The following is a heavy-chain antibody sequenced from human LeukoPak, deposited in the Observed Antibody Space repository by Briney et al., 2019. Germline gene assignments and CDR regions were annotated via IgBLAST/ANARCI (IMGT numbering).Heavy chain of an antibody. CDR2: ISNSGTT. V-gene: IGHV4-39*01. CDR3: ARGRVPSSSSQRPNWFDP. CDR1: GGSMSSSHSY. J-gene: IGHJ5*02. D-gene: IGHD6-6*01. Sequence: SETLSLTCTVSGGSMSSSHSYWVWIRQPPGKGQEWIGSISNSGTTYYNPSLKSRVTISVDTSKNQFSLKLSSVTAADTAVYYCARGRVPSSSSQRPNWFDPWGQGTLVTVSS.